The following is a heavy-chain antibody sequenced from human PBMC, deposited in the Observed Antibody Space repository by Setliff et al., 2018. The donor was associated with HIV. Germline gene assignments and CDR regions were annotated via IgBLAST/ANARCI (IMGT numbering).Heavy chain of an antibody. V-gene: IGHV4-34*01. CDR1: GGSFSGYY. J-gene: IGHJ4*02. CDR2: FYYSGST. CDR3: ARRRSSGWYYF. D-gene: IGHD6-19*01. Sequence: PSETLSLTCAVYGGSFSGYYWSWIRQPPGKGLEWIGSFYYSGSTSYNPSLKSRVTISVDTSKNQFSLKLSSVTAADTAVYYCARRRSSGWYYFWGQGTLVTVSS.